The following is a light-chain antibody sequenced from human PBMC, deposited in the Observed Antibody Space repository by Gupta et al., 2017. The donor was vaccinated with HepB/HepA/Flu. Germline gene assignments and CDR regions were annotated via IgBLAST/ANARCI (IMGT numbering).Light chain of an antibody. Sequence: QSVLTQPPSVSGTPGQRVTLSCSGSSSNIGTNTVNWYQQLPGTAPKLLIYSNNQRPSGVPDRFSGSKSGTSASLAISGLQSEDEADYYCAAWDDSLNGFYVFGTGTKVSVL. J-gene: IGLJ1*01. CDR2: SNN. CDR1: SSNIGTNT. CDR3: AAWDDSLNGFYV. V-gene: IGLV1-44*01.